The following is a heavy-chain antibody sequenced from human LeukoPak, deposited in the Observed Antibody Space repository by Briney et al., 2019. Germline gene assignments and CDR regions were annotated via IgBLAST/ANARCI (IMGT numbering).Heavy chain of an antibody. Sequence: GGSLRLSCAASGFTVSSNYMSWVRQAPGKGLEWVSVIYSGGSTYYADSVKGRFTISRDNSKNTLYLQMNSLRAEDTAVYYCARESGDYYDSSGYQYYFDYWGQGTLVTASS. CDR1: GFTVSSNY. V-gene: IGHV3-66*01. CDR3: ARESGDYYDSSGYQYYFDY. J-gene: IGHJ4*02. D-gene: IGHD3-22*01. CDR2: IYSGGST.